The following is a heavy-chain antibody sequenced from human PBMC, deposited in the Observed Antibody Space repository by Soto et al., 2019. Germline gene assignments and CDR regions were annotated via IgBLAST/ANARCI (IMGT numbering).Heavy chain of an antibody. J-gene: IGHJ4*02. Sequence: PGGSLRLSCAASGFTFINAWMSWVRQAPGKGLEWVGHIKSNTDGGTTDYAAPVKGRFTISRDDSKDMLYLQMNSLKTEDTAVYYCATRAAFWISYSFFFDDWGRGTLVTVSS. CDR3: ATRAAFWISYSFFFDD. CDR1: GFTFINAW. D-gene: IGHD3-3*01. V-gene: IGHV3-15*05. CDR2: IKSNTDGGTT.